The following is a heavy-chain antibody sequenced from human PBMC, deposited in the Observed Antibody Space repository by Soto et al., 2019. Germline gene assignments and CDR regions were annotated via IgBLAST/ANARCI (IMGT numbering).Heavy chain of an antibody. CDR3: ARGRNYGDRDGVGGDI. Sequence: QVQLQESGPGLVKPSQTLSLTCTVSGGSISSGDYYWSWIRQPPGKGLEWIGYIYYSGSTYYNPSLKGRVPISVDTSKNQFSLKLSSVTAADTAVYYCARGRNYGDRDGVGGDIWGQGTMVTVSS. V-gene: IGHV4-30-4*01. CDR2: IYYSGST. CDR1: GGSISSGDYY. J-gene: IGHJ3*02. D-gene: IGHD4-17*01.